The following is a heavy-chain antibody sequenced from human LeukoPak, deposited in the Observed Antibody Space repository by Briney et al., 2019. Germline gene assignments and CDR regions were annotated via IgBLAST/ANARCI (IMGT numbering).Heavy chain of an antibody. D-gene: IGHD5-18*01. V-gene: IGHV3-9*01. CDR2: TSWNSGSI. CDR3: AKGRSMVTDAFDI. Sequence: GRSLRLSCAASGFTFDDYAMHWVRQAPGKGLEWVSGTSWNSGSIGYADSVKGRFTISRDNAKNSLYLQMNSLRAEDTALYYCAKGRSMVTDAFDIWGQGTMVTVSS. CDR1: GFTFDDYA. J-gene: IGHJ3*02.